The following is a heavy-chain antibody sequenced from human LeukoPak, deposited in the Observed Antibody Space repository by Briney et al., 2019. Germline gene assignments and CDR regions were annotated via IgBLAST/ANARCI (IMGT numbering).Heavy chain of an antibody. D-gene: IGHD3-22*01. Sequence: PSETLSLTCTVSGGSISSYYWSWIRQPPGKGPEWIGYIYYSGSTNYNPSLKSRVTISVDTSKNQFSLKLSSVTAADTAVYYCAKHYYDSSGYYFDYWGQGTLVTVSS. CDR1: GGSISSYY. J-gene: IGHJ4*02. CDR2: IYYSGST. CDR3: AKHYYDSSGYYFDY. V-gene: IGHV4-59*01.